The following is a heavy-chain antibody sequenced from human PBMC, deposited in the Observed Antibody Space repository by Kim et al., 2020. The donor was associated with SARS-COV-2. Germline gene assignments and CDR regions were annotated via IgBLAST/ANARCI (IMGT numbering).Heavy chain of an antibody. V-gene: IGHV4-31*03. CDR2: IYYSGST. D-gene: IGHD3-10*01. CDR1: GGSISSGGYY. J-gene: IGHJ5*02. Sequence: SETLSLTCTVSGGSISSGGYYWSWIRQHPGKGLEWIGYIYYSGSTYYNPSLKSRVTISVDTSKNQFSLKLSSVTAADTAVYYCARGGFTMVRGTTHVGFDPWGQGTLVTVSS. CDR3: ARGGFTMVRGTTHVGFDP.